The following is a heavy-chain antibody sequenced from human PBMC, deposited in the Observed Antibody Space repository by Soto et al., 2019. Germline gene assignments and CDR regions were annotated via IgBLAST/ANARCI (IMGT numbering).Heavy chain of an antibody. V-gene: IGHV4-4*07. CDR1: GGSISSYY. D-gene: IGHD6-13*01. J-gene: IGHJ5*02. CDR3: ARDRQQLVRGYNWFDP. Sequence: SETLSLTCTVSGGSISSYYWSWIRQPAGKGLEWIGRIYTSGSTNYNPSLKSRVTMSVDTSKNQFSLKLSSVTAADTAVYYCARDRQQLVRGYNWFDPWGQGTLVTVSS. CDR2: IYTSGST.